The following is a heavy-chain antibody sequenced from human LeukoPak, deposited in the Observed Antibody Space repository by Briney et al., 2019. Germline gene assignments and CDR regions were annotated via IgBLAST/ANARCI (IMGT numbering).Heavy chain of an antibody. CDR3: ARLGYCSTISCYVDF. J-gene: IGHJ4*02. D-gene: IGHD2-2*01. Sequence: PGGSLRLSCAASGFTFSSYGMTWVRQAPGKGLEWVSYISRNGGTIYYADPVKGRFTFSRDNAKNSLSLQMNSLRPEDTAIYYCARLGYCSTISCYVDFWGQGTLVTVSS. V-gene: IGHV3-48*04. CDR1: GFTFSSYG. CDR2: ISRNGGTI.